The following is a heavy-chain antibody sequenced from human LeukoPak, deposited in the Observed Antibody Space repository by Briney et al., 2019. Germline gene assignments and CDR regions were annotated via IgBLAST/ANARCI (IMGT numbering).Heavy chain of an antibody. J-gene: IGHJ3*02. V-gene: IGHV5-51*01. D-gene: IGHD5-12*01. CDR3: ARRVRAGGLVANDALDI. CDR1: GYSFTSYW. Sequence: ESLKISCKGSGYSFTSYWIGWVRQMPGKGLEWMGIIYPGDSDTRYSPSFQGQVTISADKSISTAYLQWSSLKASDTAMYYCARRVRAGGLVANDALDIWGRGTMVTVSS. CDR2: IYPGDSDT.